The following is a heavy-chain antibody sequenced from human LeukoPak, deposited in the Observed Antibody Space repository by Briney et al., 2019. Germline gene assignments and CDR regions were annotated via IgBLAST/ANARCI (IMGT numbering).Heavy chain of an antibody. D-gene: IGHD2-15*01. V-gene: IGHV3-74*01. J-gene: IGHJ6*02. CDR2: INPDGSDT. CDR3: ARVRNGYSSGLDV. CDR1: KFTFCSFW. Sequence: PGGSLRLSCADSKFTFCSFWMNWVRLVPGKGLLWVSRINPDGSDTEYADSVKGRFTVSRDNARNTLYLEMRSLSVQDSGLYYCARVRNGYSSGLDVWGPGTWVTVSS.